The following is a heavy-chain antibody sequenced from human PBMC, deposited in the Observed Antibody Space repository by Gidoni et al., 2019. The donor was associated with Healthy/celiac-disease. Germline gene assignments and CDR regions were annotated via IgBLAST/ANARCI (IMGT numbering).Heavy chain of an antibody. CDR3: AKSYEGTSCCDGHIDY. CDR1: GFTFSSYA. Sequence: EVQLLESGGGLVQPGGSLRLSCAASGFTFSSYAMSWVRQAPGKGLEWVSAISGSGGSTYYADSVKGRFTISRDNSKNTLYLQMNSLRAEDTAVYYCAKSYEGTSCCDGHIDYWGQGTLVTVSS. V-gene: IGHV3-23*01. J-gene: IGHJ4*02. CDR2: ISGSGGST. D-gene: IGHD2-2*01.